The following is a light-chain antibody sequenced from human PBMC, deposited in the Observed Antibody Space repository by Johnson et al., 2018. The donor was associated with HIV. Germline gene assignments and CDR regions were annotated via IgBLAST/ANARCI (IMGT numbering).Light chain of an antibody. V-gene: IGLV1-51*02. CDR1: SSDMGNYA. Sequence: QSVLTQPPSVSAAPGQKVTISCSGSSSDMGNYAVSWYQQLPGTAPKLLIYETNKRPSGIPDRFSGYKSGTSATLGITGLQTGDEADYYCGTWDSSLSAGGVVGTGPKVTVL. CDR2: ETN. CDR3: GTWDSSLSAGGV. J-gene: IGLJ1*01.